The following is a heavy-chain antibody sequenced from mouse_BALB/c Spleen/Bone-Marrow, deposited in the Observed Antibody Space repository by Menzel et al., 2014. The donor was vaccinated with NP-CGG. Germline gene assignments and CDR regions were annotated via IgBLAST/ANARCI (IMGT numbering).Heavy chain of an antibody. D-gene: IGHD3-2*01. V-gene: IGHV1-14*01. CDR3: ARPRQLGLPYYFDY. J-gene: IGHJ2*01. CDR1: GYTFTSYV. Sequence: VQLQQSGPELVKPGASVKMSCKASGYTFTSYVMHWVKQKPGQGLEWIGYINPYNDGTKYNEKFKGKATLTSDKSSSTAYMELSSLTSEDSAVHYCARPRQLGLPYYFDYWGQGTTLIVSS. CDR2: INPYNDGT.